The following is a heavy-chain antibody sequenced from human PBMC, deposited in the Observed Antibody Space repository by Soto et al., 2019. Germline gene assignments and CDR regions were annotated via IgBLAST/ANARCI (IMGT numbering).Heavy chain of an antibody. D-gene: IGHD3-22*01. J-gene: IGHJ4*01. Sequence: PGGSLRLSCAASGFTFSSYAMSWVRQAPGKGLEWVSAISGSGGSTYYADSVKGRFTISRDNSKNTLYLQMNSLRAEDTAVYYCAKGYYYYDSSGQTYYFDYWGQGTLVTVSS. CDR1: GFTFSSYA. CDR3: AKGYYYYDSSGQTYYFDY. V-gene: IGHV3-23*01. CDR2: ISGSGGST.